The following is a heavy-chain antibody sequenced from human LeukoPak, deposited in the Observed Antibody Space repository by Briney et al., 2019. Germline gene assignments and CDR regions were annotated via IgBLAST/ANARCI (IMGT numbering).Heavy chain of an antibody. CDR2: IYHSGST. D-gene: IGHD2-2*01. V-gene: IGHV4-30-2*01. Sequence: SQTLSLTCSVSGGSLSSGGYSWSWIRQPPGKGLEWIGYIYHSGSTYYNPSLKSRVTISVDRSKNQFSLKLSSVTAADTAVYYCARDWGDCSSTSCYDPWGQGTLVTVSS. CDR3: ARDWGDCSSTSCYDP. J-gene: IGHJ5*02. CDR1: GGSLSSGGYS.